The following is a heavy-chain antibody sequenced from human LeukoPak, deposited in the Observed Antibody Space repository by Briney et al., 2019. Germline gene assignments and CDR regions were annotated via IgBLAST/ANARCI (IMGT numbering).Heavy chain of an antibody. J-gene: IGHJ4*02. V-gene: IGHV4-4*07. CDR3: ARGKGISPAS. Sequence: PSETLSLTCTVSGYSISSNYYWSWIRQPAGKGLEWIGRIYTSGSTNYNPSLKSRVTMSVDTSKNQFSLKLSSVTAADTAVYYCARGKGISPASWGQGTLVTVSS. CDR2: IYTSGST. CDR1: GYSISSNYY.